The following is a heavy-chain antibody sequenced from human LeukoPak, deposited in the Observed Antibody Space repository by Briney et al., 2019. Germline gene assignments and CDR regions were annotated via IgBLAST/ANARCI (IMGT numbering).Heavy chain of an antibody. V-gene: IGHV4-4*09. CDR3: ASKYYYDSSGYYRDYYYYGMDV. D-gene: IGHD3-22*01. CDR1: GGSISSYY. J-gene: IGHJ6*02. Sequence: SETLSLTCTVSGGSISSYYWSWIRQPPGKGLEWIGYIYTSGSTNYNLSLKSRVTISVDTSKNQFSLKLSSVTAADTAVYYCASKYYYDSSGYYRDYYYYGMDVWGQGTTVTVSS. CDR2: IYTSGST.